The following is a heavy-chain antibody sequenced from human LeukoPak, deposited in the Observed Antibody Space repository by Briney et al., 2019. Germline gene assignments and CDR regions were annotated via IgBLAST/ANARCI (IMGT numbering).Heavy chain of an antibody. Sequence: SETLSLTCTVSGGSISSYYWSWIRPPPGKGLEWIGYIYYSGSTNYNPSLKSRVTISVDTSKNQFSLKLSSVTAADTAVYYCARGRNPPNWFDPWGQGTLVTVSS. CDR2: IYYSGST. J-gene: IGHJ5*02. CDR1: GGSISSYY. CDR3: ARGRNPPNWFDP. V-gene: IGHV4-59*01.